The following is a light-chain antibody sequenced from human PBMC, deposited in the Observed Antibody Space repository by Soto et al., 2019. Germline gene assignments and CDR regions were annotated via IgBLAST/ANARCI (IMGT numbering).Light chain of an antibody. CDR2: KAS. Sequence: DIQMNQSPSSLSASVGDRVTITCRASQSISSWLAWYQQKPGKAPKLLIYKASSLESGVPSRFSGSGSGTEFTLTISSLQPDDSATYYCQQYDSFSWTFGQGTKLDIK. J-gene: IGKJ1*01. V-gene: IGKV1-5*03. CDR3: QQYDSFSWT. CDR1: QSISSW.